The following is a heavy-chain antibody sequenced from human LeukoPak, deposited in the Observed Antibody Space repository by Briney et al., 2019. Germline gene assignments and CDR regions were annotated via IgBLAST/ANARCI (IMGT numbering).Heavy chain of an antibody. CDR3: AKTIVVVVVAATPDY. V-gene: IGHV3-30-3*02. J-gene: IGHJ4*02. CDR2: ISYDGSNK. Sequence: GGSLRLSCAASGFTFSSYAMNWVRQAPGKGLEWVAVISYDGSNKYYADSVKGRFTISRDNSKNTLYLQMNSLRAEDTAVYYCAKTIVVVVVAATPDYWGQGTLVTVSS. CDR1: GFTFSSYA. D-gene: IGHD2-15*01.